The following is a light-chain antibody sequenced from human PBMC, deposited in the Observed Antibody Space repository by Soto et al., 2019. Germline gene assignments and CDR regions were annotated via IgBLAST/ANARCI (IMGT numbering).Light chain of an antibody. J-gene: IGKJ1*01. CDR1: QTINNW. CDR3: QQYKTSSPWT. V-gene: IGKV1-5*01. CDR2: DAS. Sequence: DIQMTQSPSTLSASVGDRVTITCRASQTINNWLAWYQQKPGKAPKLLVYDASILGGGVPSRFSGSGSGTEFTLTVSSLQPDDFASYYCQQYKTSSPWTFGQGTKVEIK.